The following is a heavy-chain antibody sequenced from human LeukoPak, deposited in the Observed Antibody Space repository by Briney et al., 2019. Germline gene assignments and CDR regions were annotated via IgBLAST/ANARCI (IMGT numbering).Heavy chain of an antibody. CDR3: VRDLGGRSGH. Sequence: GGSLRLSCAASGFTFSSNWMHWVRQAPGKGLVWVSRINEDGSTTNYADSVKGRSTIFRDNAKNTLCLQMNSLRAEDTAVYYCVRDLGGRSGHWGQGTLVTVSS. V-gene: IGHV3-74*01. CDR1: GFTFSSNW. CDR2: INEDGSTT. J-gene: IGHJ4*02. D-gene: IGHD1-26*01.